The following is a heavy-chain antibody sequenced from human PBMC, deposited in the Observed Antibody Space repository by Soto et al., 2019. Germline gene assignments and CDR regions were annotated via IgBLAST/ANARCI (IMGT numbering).Heavy chain of an antibody. CDR2: IYPGDSDT. CDR1: GYTFTNYW. Sequence: GESLKISCKGSGYTFTNYWIGWVRQMPGKGLEWMGIIYPGDSDTKYNPSFQGQVTIPADKSITTTYLQWSSLKASDTAIYYCAASIFYYGMDVWGQGTTVTVSS. CDR3: AASIFYYGMDV. V-gene: IGHV5-51*01. J-gene: IGHJ6*02.